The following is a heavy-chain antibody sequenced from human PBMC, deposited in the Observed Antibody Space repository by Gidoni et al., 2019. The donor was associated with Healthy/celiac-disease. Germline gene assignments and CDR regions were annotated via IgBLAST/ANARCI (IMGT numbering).Heavy chain of an antibody. V-gene: IGHV3-23*01. J-gene: IGHJ4*02. CDR1: GFTFSSYA. D-gene: IGHD1-26*01. CDR2: ISGSGGST. CDR3: AKDYGIVGATPPDRPFDY. Sequence: EVQLLESGGGLVQPGGSLRLSCAASGFTFSSYAMSWVRQAPGKGLEWVSAISGSGGSTYYADSVKGRFTISRDNSKNTLYLQMNSLRAEDTAVYYCAKDYGIVGATPPDRPFDYWGQGTLVTVSS.